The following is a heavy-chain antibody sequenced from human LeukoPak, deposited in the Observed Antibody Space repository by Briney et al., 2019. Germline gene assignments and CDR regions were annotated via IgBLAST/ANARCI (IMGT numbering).Heavy chain of an antibody. CDR1: GFTFSSYA. D-gene: IGHD5-12*01. CDR3: AKSRGNDYDGMDV. V-gene: IGHV3-23*01. J-gene: IGHJ6*02. Sequence: GGSLRLSCAASGFTFSSYAMSWVRQAPGKGLEWVSAISGSGGSTYYADSVKGRFTISRDNSKNTMSLQMNSLRAEDSAVYYCAKSRGNDYDGMDVWGQGTTVTVSS. CDR2: ISGSGGST.